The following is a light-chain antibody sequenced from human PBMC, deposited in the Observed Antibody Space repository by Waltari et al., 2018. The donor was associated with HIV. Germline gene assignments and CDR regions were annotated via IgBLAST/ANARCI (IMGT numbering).Light chain of an antibody. V-gene: IGLV2-18*02. CDR2: EVS. J-gene: IGLJ2*01. CDR3: SSYTSSSTFDVV. Sequence: QSALTQPPSVSGSPGQSVTISCTGHSSHVGSYNRFPCYQQPPVTPPNLIIYEVSNRPSGVPDRFSGSKSGNTASLTISGLQAEDEADYYCSSYTSSSTFDVVFGGGTKLTVL. CDR1: SSHVGSYNR.